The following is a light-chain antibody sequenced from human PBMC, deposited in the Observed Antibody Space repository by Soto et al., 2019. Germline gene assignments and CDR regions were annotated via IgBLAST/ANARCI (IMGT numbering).Light chain of an antibody. CDR2: DAS. V-gene: IGKV1-5*01. CDR1: QSISGW. J-gene: IGKJ1*01. CDR3: QQYNTYRT. Sequence: DIQMTQSPSTLSASVGDRVTITCRASQSISGWLAWYQQIPGKAPKLIIYDASSLESGVPSRFSGSGSGTEFTLTISSLQPDDFATYYCQQYNTYRTFGQGTKVDIK.